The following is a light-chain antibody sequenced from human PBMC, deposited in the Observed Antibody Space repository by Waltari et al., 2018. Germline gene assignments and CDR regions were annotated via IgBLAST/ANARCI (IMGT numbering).Light chain of an antibody. CDR2: DVS. Sequence: QSALTQPASVSGSPGQSITIPCTGTSSDVGTYNHVSWYQHHPGKAPRLMIYDVSNRPSGVSNRFSGSKSGNTASLTISGLQAEDEADYSCSSSTSSNTLVFGGGTKLTVL. CDR1: SSDVGTYNH. V-gene: IGLV2-14*03. CDR3: SSSTSSNTLV. J-gene: IGLJ2*01.